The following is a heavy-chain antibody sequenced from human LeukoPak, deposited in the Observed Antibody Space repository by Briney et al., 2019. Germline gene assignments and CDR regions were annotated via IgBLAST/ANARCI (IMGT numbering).Heavy chain of an antibody. CDR1: GGSISSYY. J-gene: IGHJ2*01. CDR3: ARAARYFDL. CDR2: IYYSGST. Sequence: SETLSLTCTVSGGSISSYYWSWIRQPPGKGLEWIGYIYYSGSTNYNPSLKSRVTISVDTSKNRFSLKLSSVTAADTAVYYCARAARYFDLWGRGTLVTVSS. V-gene: IGHV4-59*01.